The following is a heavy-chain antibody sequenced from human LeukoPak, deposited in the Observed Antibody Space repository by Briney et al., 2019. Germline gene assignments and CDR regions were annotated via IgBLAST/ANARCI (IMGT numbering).Heavy chain of an antibody. D-gene: IGHD2-21*01. CDR2: IGTIGDT. V-gene: IGHV3-13*01. CDR3: ARATVIGNAPVPGYMDV. CDR1: GFTFGTYD. J-gene: IGHJ6*03. Sequence: NPGGSLRLSCAASGFTFGTYDMHWVRQVSGKGLEWVSSIGTIGDTFYPGSVKGRFTISRENAKNSLYLQMNGLRAGDTAVYYCARATVIGNAPVPGYMDVWGKGTTVTVSS.